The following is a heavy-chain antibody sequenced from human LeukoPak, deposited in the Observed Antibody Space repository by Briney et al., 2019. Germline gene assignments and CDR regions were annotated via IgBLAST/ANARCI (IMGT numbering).Heavy chain of an antibody. Sequence: PGGSLRLSCAASGFTFSSYAMSWVRQAPGKGLEWVSHISSGGTTYYADSVKGRFTITRENYKDILYLQMSSLRAEDTAVYYCARESSTQGAFDIWGQGTTATVSP. CDR1: GFTFSSYA. V-gene: IGHV3-66*01. J-gene: IGHJ3*02. CDR2: ISSGGTT. CDR3: ARESSTQGAFDI.